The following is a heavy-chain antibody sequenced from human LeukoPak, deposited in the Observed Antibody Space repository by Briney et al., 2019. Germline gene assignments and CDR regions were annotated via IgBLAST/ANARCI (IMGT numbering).Heavy chain of an antibody. CDR3: AKGAIRGARPGY. J-gene: IGHJ4*02. D-gene: IGHD3-10*01. V-gene: IGHV4-34*01. CDR1: GGSFSGYY. CDR2: INYSGST. Sequence: SETLSLTCDVYGGSFSGYYWSWIRQPPGRGLGWIGEINYSGSTNYNPSLKSRVTISVDTSKNQFSLRLTSVIAADTAVYYCAKGAIRGARPGYWGQGILVTVSS.